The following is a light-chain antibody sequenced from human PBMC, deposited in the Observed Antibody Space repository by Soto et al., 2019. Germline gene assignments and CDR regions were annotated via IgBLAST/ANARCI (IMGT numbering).Light chain of an antibody. V-gene: IGLV2-14*01. CDR1: SSDVGGYNY. CDR2: DVS. Sequence: QSVLTQPASVSGSPGPSITISCTGTSSDVGGYNYVCWYQQHPGKAPKLMIYDVSNRPSGVSTRSSGSKSGNTASLTISGLQAEDEADYYCSSYTSSSTPYVFGTGTKVTVL. J-gene: IGLJ1*01. CDR3: SSYTSSSTPYV.